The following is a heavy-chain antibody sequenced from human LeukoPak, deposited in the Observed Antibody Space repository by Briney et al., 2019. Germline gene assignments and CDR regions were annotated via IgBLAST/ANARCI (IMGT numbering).Heavy chain of an antibody. CDR2: ISGSGGST. Sequence: GGTLRLSCAASGFTFSSYGMSWVRQAPGKGLEWVSAISGSGGSTYYADSVKGRFTISRDNSKNTLYLQLNSLRAEDTAVYYCAKDKPGGYGSFDPWGQGTLVTVSS. V-gene: IGHV3-23*01. D-gene: IGHD5-12*01. CDR1: GFTFSSYG. J-gene: IGHJ5*02. CDR3: AKDKPGGYGSFDP.